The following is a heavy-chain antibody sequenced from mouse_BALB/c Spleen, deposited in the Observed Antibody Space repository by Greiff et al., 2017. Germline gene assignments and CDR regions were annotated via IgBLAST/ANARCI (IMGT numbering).Heavy chain of an antibody. D-gene: IGHD1-1*01. CDR1: GFTFTDYY. J-gene: IGHJ3*01. CDR2: IRNKANGYTT. V-gene: IGHV7-3*02. CDR3: ARGDYGSSYWFAY. Sequence: DVKLQESGGGLVQPGGSLRLSCATSGFTFTDYYMSWVRQPPGKALEWLGFIRNKANGYTTEYSASVKGRFTSSRENSQSILYLQMNTLRAEDSATYYCARGDYGSSYWFAYWGQGTLVTVSA.